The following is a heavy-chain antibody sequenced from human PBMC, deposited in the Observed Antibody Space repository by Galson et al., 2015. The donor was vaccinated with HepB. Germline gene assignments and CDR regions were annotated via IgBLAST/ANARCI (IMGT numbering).Heavy chain of an antibody. CDR3: IRSGDLSGYSSS. CDR1: GFTSSGSA. CDR2: IRSKANNYAT. V-gene: IGHV3-73*01. Sequence: CAASGFTSSGSAIHWVRQASGKGPEWDGRIRSKANNYATTYVASLKGRFTISRDDSKNTAYLHMNSLKIEDTAVYYCIRSGDLSGYSSSWGQGTLVTVSS. J-gene: IGHJ4*02. D-gene: IGHD6-13*01.